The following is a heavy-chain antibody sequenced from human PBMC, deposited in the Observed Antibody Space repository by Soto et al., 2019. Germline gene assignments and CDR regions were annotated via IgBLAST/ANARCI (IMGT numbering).Heavy chain of an antibody. J-gene: IGHJ3*02. D-gene: IGHD6-13*01. Sequence: GGSLRLSCAASGFTFSSYGMHWVRQAPGKGLEWVAVISYDGSNKYYADSVKGRFTISRDNSKNTLYLQMNSLRAADTAVYYCARIATSSSWYGGRAFDIWGQGTMVTVSS. CDR2: ISYDGSNK. CDR3: ARIATSSSWYGGRAFDI. V-gene: IGHV3-30*03. CDR1: GFTFSSYG.